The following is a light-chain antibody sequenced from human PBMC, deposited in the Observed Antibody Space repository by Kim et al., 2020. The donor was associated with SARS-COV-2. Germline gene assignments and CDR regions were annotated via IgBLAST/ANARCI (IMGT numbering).Light chain of an antibody. V-gene: IGKV1-12*01. CDR1: QGISSW. CDR2: AAS. Sequence: PAVGDRVTLTRRARQGISSWLAWYQQKPGKAPKLLIYAASSLQSGVPSRFSGSGSGTDFTLTISSLQPEDFATYYCQQANSFPRTFGPGTKVDIK. J-gene: IGKJ3*01. CDR3: QQANSFPRT.